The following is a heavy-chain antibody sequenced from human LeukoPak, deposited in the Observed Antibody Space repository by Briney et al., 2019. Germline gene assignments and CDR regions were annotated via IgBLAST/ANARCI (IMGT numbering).Heavy chain of an antibody. CDR3: ASYVDIVATGKGSDY. Sequence: ASVKVSCKASGYTFTGYYMHWVRQAPGQGLEWMGWINPNSGGTNYAQKFQGRVTMTRDTSISTVYMELSRLRSDDTAVYYCASYVDIVATGKGSDYWGQGTLVTVSS. CDR1: GYTFTGYY. V-gene: IGHV1-2*02. CDR2: INPNSGGT. J-gene: IGHJ4*02. D-gene: IGHD5-12*01.